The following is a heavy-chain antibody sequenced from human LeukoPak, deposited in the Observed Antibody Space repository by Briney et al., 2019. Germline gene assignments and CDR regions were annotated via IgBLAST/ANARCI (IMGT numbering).Heavy chain of an antibody. Sequence: GGSLRLSCAASGFTFSSYEMNWVRQVPGKGLEWVSYISSSGATKYYADSVKGRLTISRDNAKNSLYLQMNSLRAEDTAVYYCAKDRVGAGYYFDYWGQGTLVTVSS. CDR2: ISSSGATK. CDR3: AKDRVGAGYYFDY. V-gene: IGHV3-48*03. CDR1: GFTFSSYE. J-gene: IGHJ4*02. D-gene: IGHD1-26*01.